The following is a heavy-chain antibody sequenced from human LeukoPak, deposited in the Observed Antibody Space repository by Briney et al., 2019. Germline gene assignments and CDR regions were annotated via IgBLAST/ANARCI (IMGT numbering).Heavy chain of an antibody. D-gene: IGHD5-18*01. Sequence: PSQTLSLTCTVSGGSISSGSYYWSWIRQPAGKGLEWIGRIYTSGSTNYNPSLKSRVTISVDTSKNQFSLKLSSVTAADTAVYYCARGGYSYGYWHWGQGTLVTVSS. CDR2: IYTSGST. V-gene: IGHV4-61*02. J-gene: IGHJ4*02. CDR1: GGSISSGSYY. CDR3: ARGGYSYGYWH.